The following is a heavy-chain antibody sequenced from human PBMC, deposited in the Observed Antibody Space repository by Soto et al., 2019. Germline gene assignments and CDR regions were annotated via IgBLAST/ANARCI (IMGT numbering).Heavy chain of an antibody. V-gene: IGHV3-30*18. D-gene: IGHD2-15*01. CDR3: AKEVGYCSGGSCYSYYYYYYMDV. Sequence: GGSLRLSCAASGFTFSSYGMHWVRQAPGKGLEWVAVISYDGSNKYYADSVKGRFTISRDNSKNTLYLQMNSLRAEDTAVYYCAKEVGYCSGGSCYSYYYYYYMDVWGKGTTVTVFS. CDR1: GFTFSSYG. CDR2: ISYDGSNK. J-gene: IGHJ6*03.